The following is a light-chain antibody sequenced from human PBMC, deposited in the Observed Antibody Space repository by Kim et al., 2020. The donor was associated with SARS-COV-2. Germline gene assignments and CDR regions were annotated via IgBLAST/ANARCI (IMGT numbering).Light chain of an antibody. Sequence: SPGDRAPPSCSASQSVSNHVAWYQQKAGQSPRLLIYGASTRAAGIPARISGSRAGADFTLTISSLQSEDFAVYYCRQYDNWPPWTFGQGTKVEIK. CDR1: QSVSNH. CDR3: RQYDNWPPWT. J-gene: IGKJ1*01. V-gene: IGKV3-15*01. CDR2: GAS.